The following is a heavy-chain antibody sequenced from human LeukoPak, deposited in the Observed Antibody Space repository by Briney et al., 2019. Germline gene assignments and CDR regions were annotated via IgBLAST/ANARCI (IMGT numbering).Heavy chain of an antibody. CDR2: IYYSGST. J-gene: IGHJ4*02. CDR1: GGSISSGDYY. CDR3: ARVYYYDNSGCGKDYFDY. V-gene: IGHV4-30-4*01. Sequence: SETLSLTCTVSGGSISSGDYYWSWIRQPPGKGPEWIGYIYYSGSTYYNPSLKSRVTISVDTSKNQFSLKLSSVTAADTAVYYCARVYYYDNSGCGKDYFDYWGQGTLVTVSS. D-gene: IGHD3-22*01.